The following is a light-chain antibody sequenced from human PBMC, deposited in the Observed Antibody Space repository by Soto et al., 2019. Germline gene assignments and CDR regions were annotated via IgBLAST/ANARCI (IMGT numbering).Light chain of an antibody. J-gene: IGKJ4*01. CDR3: QQDYSNPLT. Sequence: DIVMTQSPDSLAVSLGERATINCKSSQSIFYSSNNKNFLAWFQQKPGQPPKLLIYWASIRESVVPDRFSGSGSGTDFTLTISSLQAEDVAVYYCQQDYSNPLTFGGGTKVEIK. V-gene: IGKV4-1*01. CDR1: QSIFYSSNNKNF. CDR2: WAS.